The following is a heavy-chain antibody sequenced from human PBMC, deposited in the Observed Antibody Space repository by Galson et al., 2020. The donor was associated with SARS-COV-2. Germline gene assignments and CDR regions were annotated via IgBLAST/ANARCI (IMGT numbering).Heavy chain of an antibody. D-gene: IGHD2-2*01. Sequence: SGPTLVKPTETLTLTCTVSGFSLSNARIGVSWIRQPPGKALEWLAHIFSNDEKSYSTSLKSRLTISKDTSKSQVVLTMTNMDPVDTATYYCERLLVGADCSSTSCYYYYMEVWGQGTTVTVSS. V-gene: IGHV2-26*01. CDR2: IFSNDEK. CDR3: ERLLVGADCSSTSCYYYYMEV. J-gene: IGHJ6*03. CDR1: GFSLSNARIG.